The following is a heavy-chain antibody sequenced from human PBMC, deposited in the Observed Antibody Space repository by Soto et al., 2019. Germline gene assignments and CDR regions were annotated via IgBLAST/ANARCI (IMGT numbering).Heavy chain of an antibody. CDR1: GFTFSNYD. J-gene: IGHJ3*02. V-gene: IGHV3-13*01. D-gene: IGHD2-21*02. CDR3: TRTADFTSAFDI. Sequence: EVQLVESGGGLVQPGGSLRLSCAASGFTFSNYDMHWVRQATGKGVQWVANINVAGNTYYAVSVKGRFTISRENAKNSLYLHINSLRAEDTAVYYCTRTADFTSAFDIWGQGTMVTVSS. CDR2: INVAGNT.